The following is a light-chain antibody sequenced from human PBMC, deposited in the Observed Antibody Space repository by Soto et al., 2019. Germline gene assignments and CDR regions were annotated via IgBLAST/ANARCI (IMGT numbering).Light chain of an antibody. V-gene: IGLV2-23*01. Sequence: QSVLTQPASVSGSPGQSITISCTGTSSDVGSYNLVSWYQQHPGKAPKLMIYEGSKRPSGVSNRFSGSKSGNTASLTISGLQSEDEADYYCCSYAGSRTSPYVFGTGTKLTV. CDR2: EGS. CDR1: SSDVGSYNL. J-gene: IGLJ1*01. CDR3: CSYAGSRTSPYV.